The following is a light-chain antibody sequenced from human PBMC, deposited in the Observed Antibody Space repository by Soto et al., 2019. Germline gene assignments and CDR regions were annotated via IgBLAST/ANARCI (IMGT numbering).Light chain of an antibody. CDR1: QSINTN. Sequence: EIVMTQSPATLSVSPGERATLSCRASQSINTNLAWYQRRPGQAPRLLFYGASIRATGIPARFSASGSGTDFTLTIISLQSEDFALYFLQHSNHLPWTFGQGTKVEIK. CDR3: QHSNHLPWT. CDR2: GAS. J-gene: IGKJ1*01. V-gene: IGKV3-15*01.